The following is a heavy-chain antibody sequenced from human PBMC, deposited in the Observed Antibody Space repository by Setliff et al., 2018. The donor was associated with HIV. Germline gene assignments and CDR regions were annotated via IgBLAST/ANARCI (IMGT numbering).Heavy chain of an antibody. CDR3: AREIGGYCSDGICHEYFDS. CDR2: ISSRGTTI. D-gene: IGHD2-15*01. Sequence: PGGSLRLSCAASGFTFSDSYMSWIRQAPGKGLEWLAYISSRGTTIYYADSVKGRFSISRDNAKNSVYLQMNSLRAEDTAVYYCAREIGGYCSDGICHEYFDSWGQGALVTVSS. V-gene: IGHV3-11*04. CDR1: GFTFSDSY. J-gene: IGHJ4*02.